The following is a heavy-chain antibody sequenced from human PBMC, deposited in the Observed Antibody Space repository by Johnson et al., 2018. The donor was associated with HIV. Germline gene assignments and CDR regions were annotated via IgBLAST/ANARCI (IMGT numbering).Heavy chain of an antibody. CDR1: GFTFSNAW. J-gene: IGHJ3*02. CDR3: TAALRVKGI. D-gene: IGHD2-15*01. Sequence: VQLVESGGGLVKPGRSLRLSCAASGFTFSNAWMSWVRQAPGKGLEWVGRIKSITDGGTKDYAAPVKGRFTISRDDSKNTLYLQMNSLKIEDTAVYYCTAALRVKGIWGQGTMVTVSS. CDR2: IKSITDGGTK. V-gene: IGHV3-15*01.